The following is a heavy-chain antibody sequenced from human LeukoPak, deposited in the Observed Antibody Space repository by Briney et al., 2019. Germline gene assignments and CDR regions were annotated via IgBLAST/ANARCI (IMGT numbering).Heavy chain of an antibody. V-gene: IGHV4-38-2*02. Sequence: SETLSLTCTVSGYSITTGYFWAWIRQPPGKGLEWIGRISTSGSTKYNSSLKSRVTMSVDTSKNQFSLKLSSVTAADTAVYYCARDWDYWGQGTLVTVSS. CDR3: ARDWDY. CDR1: GYSITTGYF. CDR2: ISTSGST. J-gene: IGHJ4*02.